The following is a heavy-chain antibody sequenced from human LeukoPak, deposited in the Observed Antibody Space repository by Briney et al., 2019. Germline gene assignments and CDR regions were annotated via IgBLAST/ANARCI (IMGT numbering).Heavy chain of an antibody. V-gene: IGHV1-69*06. Sequence: ASVKVSCKASGGTFSSYAISWVRQAPGQGLEWMGGIIPIFGTANYAQKFQGRVTITADKSTSTAYMELSSLRSEDTAVYYCARVPNFRVAATPYYYYYMDVWGKGTTVTVSS. CDR1: GGTFSSYA. CDR3: ARVPNFRVAATPYYYYYMDV. D-gene: IGHD2-15*01. J-gene: IGHJ6*03. CDR2: IIPIFGTA.